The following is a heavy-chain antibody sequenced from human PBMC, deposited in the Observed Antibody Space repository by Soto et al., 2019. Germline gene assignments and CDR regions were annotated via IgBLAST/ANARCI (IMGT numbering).Heavy chain of an antibody. D-gene: IGHD3-10*02. CDR2: ITTTGDAT. V-gene: IGHV3-21*02. Sequence: ELAESGGGRVRPGGSLRLSCEASGFTFGTFSMIWVRQAPGKGLEWVSSITTTGDATYADSVKGRFTVSRDNARKSLFLNMANLTAEDTALYYCTRRGDCTSALGYLFGSSWYFDLWGRGTLVTVYS. J-gene: IGHJ2*01. CDR1: GFTFGTFS. CDR3: TRRGDCTSALGYLFGSSWYFDL.